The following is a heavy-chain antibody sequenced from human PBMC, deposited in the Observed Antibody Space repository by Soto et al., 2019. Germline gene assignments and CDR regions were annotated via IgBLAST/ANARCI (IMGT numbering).Heavy chain of an antibody. Sequence: QPGGSLRLSCSASGFTFSSYAMRWVRQAPGKGLKYVSAISSNGGSTYYADSVKGRFTISRDNSKNTLYLQMSSLRAEDTAVYYCVKNQNPYGSGSYSSFRYWGQGTLVTVSS. J-gene: IGHJ4*02. CDR2: ISSNGGST. CDR1: GFTFSSYA. V-gene: IGHV3-64D*06. D-gene: IGHD3-10*01. CDR3: VKNQNPYGSGSYSSFRY.